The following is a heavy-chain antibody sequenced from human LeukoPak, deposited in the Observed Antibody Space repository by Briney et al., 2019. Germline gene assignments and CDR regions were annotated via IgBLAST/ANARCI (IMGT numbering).Heavy chain of an antibody. Sequence: ASVKVSCKASGGTFSSYDINWVRQATGQGLEWMGWMNPNSGNTGYAQKFQGRVTITRNTSISTAYMELSSLRSEDTAVYYCARGLEVFSGGDPGYWFDPWGQGTLVTVSS. V-gene: IGHV1-8*03. CDR3: ARGLEVFSGGDPGYWFDP. D-gene: IGHD2-21*01. J-gene: IGHJ5*02. CDR2: MNPNSGNT. CDR1: GGTFSSYD.